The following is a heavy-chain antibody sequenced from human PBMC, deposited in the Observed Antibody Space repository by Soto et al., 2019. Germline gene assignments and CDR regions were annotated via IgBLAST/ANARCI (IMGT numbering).Heavy chain of an antibody. V-gene: IGHV4-34*01. D-gene: IGHD4-17*01. CDR2: INHSGST. CDR1: GGSFIGYY. Sequence: ASETLSLTCAVYGGSFIGYYWSWIRQPPGKGLEWIGEINHSGSTNYNPSLKSRVTISVDTSKNQFSLKLSSVTAADTAVYYCAFGTTLDYWGQGTLVTVSS. J-gene: IGHJ4*02. CDR3: AFGTTLDY.